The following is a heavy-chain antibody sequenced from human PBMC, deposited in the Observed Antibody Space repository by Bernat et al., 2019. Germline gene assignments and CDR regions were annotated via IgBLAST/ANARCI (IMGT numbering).Heavy chain of an antibody. V-gene: IGHV5-51*01. CDR1: GYSFTSYW. J-gene: IGHJ3*02. D-gene: IGHD6-19*01. CDR3: ARLGIAVAGIANPGAFDI. CDR2: IYPGDSDT. Sequence: EVQLVQSGAEVKKPGESLKISCKGSGYSFTSYWIGWVRQMPGKGLEWMGIIYPGDSDTRYSPSFQGQVTISADKSICTAYLQWSSLKASDTAMYYCARLGIAVAGIANPGAFDIWGQGTMVTVSS.